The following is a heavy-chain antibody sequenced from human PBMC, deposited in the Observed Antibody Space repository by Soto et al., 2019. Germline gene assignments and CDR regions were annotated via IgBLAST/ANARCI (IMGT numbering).Heavy chain of an antibody. CDR2: ITDSSDTV. CDR3: ARDFGHGYYLDY. D-gene: IGHD3-3*01. CDR1: GFSFSNYN. J-gene: IGHJ4*02. Sequence: GGSLRLSCVSSGFSFSNYNMNWVRQAPGKGLEWVSYITDSSDTVHYADSVRGRFTISRDNAESSLYLQMNSLRDEDTAVYFCARDFGHGYYLDYWGRGTLVTVSS. V-gene: IGHV3-48*02.